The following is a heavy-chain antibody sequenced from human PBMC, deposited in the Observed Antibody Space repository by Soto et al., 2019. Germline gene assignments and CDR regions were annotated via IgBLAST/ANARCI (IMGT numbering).Heavy chain of an antibody. J-gene: IGHJ4*02. V-gene: IGHV1-58*01. CDR3: AEDVIAVACDFDY. D-gene: IGHD6-19*01. CDR1: VFTFSNYS. Sequence: GASFKVSCKASVFTFSNYSVQWVRQPRGQGLEWIGGIVVGSGHPNHAQKFQDRVTLTRDMSTGTAYMELSSLRSEDTAVYYCAEDVIAVACDFDYWGQGTPVTVSS. CDR2: IVVGSGHP.